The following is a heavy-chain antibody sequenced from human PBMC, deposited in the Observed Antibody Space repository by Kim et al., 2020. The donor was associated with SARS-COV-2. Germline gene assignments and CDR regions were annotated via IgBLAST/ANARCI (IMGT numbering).Heavy chain of an antibody. CDR1: GGSISGYY. V-gene: IGHV4-59*13. CDR3: ARLPGRGRYYFDY. Sequence: SETLSLTCSVSGGSISGYYWSWIRQTPGKGLEWIAYIYNSATTNFHPSLKSRVSISLDTSKNQVSLKLNSVTDADTAGYYCARLPGRGRYYFDYWGQGTLVTVSS. J-gene: IGHJ4*02. D-gene: IGHD3-10*01. CDR2: IYNSATT.